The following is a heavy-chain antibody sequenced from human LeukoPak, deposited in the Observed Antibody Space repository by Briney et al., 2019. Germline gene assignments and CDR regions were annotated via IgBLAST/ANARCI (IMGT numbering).Heavy chain of an antibody. V-gene: IGHV4-34*01. CDR3: ARGGRVRFPYYYDSSGYRAGPYFDY. D-gene: IGHD3-22*01. CDR1: GGSFSGYY. J-gene: IGHJ4*02. Sequence: SETLSLTCAVYGGSFSGYYWSWIRQPTGKGLEWIGEINHSGSTNYIPSLKSRVTISVDTSKNQFSLKLSSVTAADTAVYYCARGGRVRFPYYYDSSGYRAGPYFDYWGQGTLVTVSS. CDR2: INHSGST.